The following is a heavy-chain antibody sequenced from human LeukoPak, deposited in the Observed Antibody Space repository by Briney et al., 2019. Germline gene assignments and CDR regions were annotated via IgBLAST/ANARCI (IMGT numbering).Heavy chain of an antibody. Sequence: GGSLRLSCAASGFTFTIYAMSWVRQAPGRRLEWVSSITSRDGTTYYAGSVRGRFTISRDNSKNTLYLQMNSLRVEDTAVYFCARDRPNYYGSDGHYYRRDGDYWGQGTLVTVSS. CDR2: ITSRDGTT. V-gene: IGHV3-23*01. J-gene: IGHJ4*02. CDR3: ARDRPNYYGSDGHYYRRDGDY. CDR1: GFTFTIYA. D-gene: IGHD3-22*01.